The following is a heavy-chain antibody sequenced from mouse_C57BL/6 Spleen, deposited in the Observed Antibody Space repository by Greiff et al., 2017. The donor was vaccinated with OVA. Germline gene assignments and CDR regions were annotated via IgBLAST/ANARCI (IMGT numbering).Heavy chain of an antibody. CDR1: CFTFNTYT. CDR3: VRDPHYDYDESWFAY. Sequence: EVHLVASGGGLLQPKGSLKLSCAASCFTFNTYTMHWVRQAPGKGLEWVARIRRKSSNYATYYADSVKDRFSISRDDSQSMLYLQMNNLKTEDTAMYYCVRDPHYDYDESWFAYWGQGTLVTVSA. V-gene: IGHV10-3*01. D-gene: IGHD2-4*01. J-gene: IGHJ3*01. CDR2: IRRKSSNYAT.